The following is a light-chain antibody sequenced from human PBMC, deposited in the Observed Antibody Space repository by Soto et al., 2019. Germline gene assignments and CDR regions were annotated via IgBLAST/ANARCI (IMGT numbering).Light chain of an antibody. J-gene: IGLJ2*01. Sequence: QSVLTQPPSASGTPGQRVTISCSGSSSNIGSNTVNWYQQLPGTAPKLLIYSNNQRPSGVPDRFSGSKSGTSASLAISGLQSDDEADNYCAAWDDSLNGPVFGGGTKVTVL. V-gene: IGLV1-44*01. CDR1: SSNIGSNT. CDR3: AAWDDSLNGPV. CDR2: SNN.